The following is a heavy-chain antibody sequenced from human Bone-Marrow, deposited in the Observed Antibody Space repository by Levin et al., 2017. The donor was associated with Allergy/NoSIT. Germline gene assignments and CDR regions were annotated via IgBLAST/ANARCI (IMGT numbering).Heavy chain of an antibody. CDR1: GFTFSDHY. J-gene: IGHJ6*02. Sequence: TGGSLRLSCAASGFTFSDHYMDWVRQAPGKGLEWVGRTRNKANSYTTEYAASVKGRFTISRDDSKNSLYLQMNSLKTEDTAVYYCAREDQYSSSWYPWGSSDGMDVWGQGTTVTVSS. CDR2: TRNKANSYTT. D-gene: IGHD6-13*01. V-gene: IGHV3-72*01. CDR3: AREDQYSSSWYPWGSSDGMDV.